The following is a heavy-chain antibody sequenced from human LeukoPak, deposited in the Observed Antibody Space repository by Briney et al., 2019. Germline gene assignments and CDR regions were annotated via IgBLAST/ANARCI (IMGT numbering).Heavy chain of an antibody. V-gene: IGHV3-23*01. D-gene: IGHD3-10*01. CDR2: ISGSGGST. Sequence: GGSLRLSCAASGFTFSSYAMSWVRQAPGKGLEWVSAISGSGGSTYYADSVKGWFTISRDNSKNTLYLQMNSLRAEDTAVYYCAKFLWFGDTLDAFDIWGQGTMVTVSS. CDR1: GFTFSSYA. CDR3: AKFLWFGDTLDAFDI. J-gene: IGHJ3*02.